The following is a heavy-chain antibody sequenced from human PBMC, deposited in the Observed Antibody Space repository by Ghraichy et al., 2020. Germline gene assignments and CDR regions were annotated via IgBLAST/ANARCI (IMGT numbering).Heavy chain of an antibody. CDR3: ARERKYYDFWSGYYSWFDP. CDR2: IYTSGST. J-gene: IGHJ5*02. D-gene: IGHD3-3*01. CDR1: GGSISSYY. Sequence: SETLSLTCTVSGGSISSYYWSWIRQPAGKGLEWIGRIYTSGSTNYNPSLKSRVTMSVDTSKNQFSLKLSSVTAADTAVYYCARERKYYDFWSGYYSWFDPWGQGTLVTVSS. V-gene: IGHV4-4*07.